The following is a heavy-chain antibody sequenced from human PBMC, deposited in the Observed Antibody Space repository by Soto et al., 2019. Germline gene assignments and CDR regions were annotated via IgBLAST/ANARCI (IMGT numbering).Heavy chain of an antibody. CDR3: ARDGLRFLEWSNPFDP. V-gene: IGHV1-69*06. J-gene: IGHJ5*02. D-gene: IGHD3-3*01. Sequence: WASVKVSCKASGGTFSSYAISWVRQAPGQGLEWMGGIIPIFGTANYAQKFQGRVTITADKSTSTAYMELSSLRSEDTAVYYCARDGLRFLEWSNPFDPWGQGTLVTVSS. CDR1: GGTFSSYA. CDR2: IIPIFGTA.